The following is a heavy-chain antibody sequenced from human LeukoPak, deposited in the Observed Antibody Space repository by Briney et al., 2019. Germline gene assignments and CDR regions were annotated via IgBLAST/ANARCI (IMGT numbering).Heavy chain of an antibody. V-gene: IGHV4-59*08. J-gene: IGHJ6*02. Sequence: PSETLSLTCTVSGGSISSNYWSWIRQSPGKGLEWIGYIYYRGSTDYNPSLKSRATISVDTSKNQFSLKLSSVTAADTAVYYCARQNYDEVNYYYYGLDVWGQGTTVTVSS. CDR3: ARQNYDEVNYYYYGLDV. D-gene: IGHD3-3*01. CDR2: IYYRGST. CDR1: GGSISSNY.